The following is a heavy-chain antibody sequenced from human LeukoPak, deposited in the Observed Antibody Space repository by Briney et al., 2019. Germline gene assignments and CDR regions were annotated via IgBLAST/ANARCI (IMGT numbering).Heavy chain of an antibody. D-gene: IGHD6-6*01. J-gene: IGHJ4*02. CDR3: ARHRAYSSSSPFDY. Sequence: SETLSLNCSVSGGSISSLYWSWIRPPPGKGLEWIGYIYYTGSTNYNPSLKSRVTMFVDMSKNQFSLRLSSVTAADTAVYYCARHRAYSSSSPFDYWGQGTLVTVSS. CDR2: IYYTGST. CDR1: GGSISSLY. V-gene: IGHV4-59*08.